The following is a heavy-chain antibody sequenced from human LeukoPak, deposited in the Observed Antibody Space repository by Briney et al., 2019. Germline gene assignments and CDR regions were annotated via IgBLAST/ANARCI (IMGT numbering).Heavy chain of an antibody. CDR2: IYYSGST. CDR3: XRDGRXXXXXDI. D-gene: IGHD1-26*01. Sequence: XXSXXCXVSGGSISSGGYWWSWIRQPRGRGREWIVYIYYSGSTYYNPSLKSRATISVDTAKNQLCRKRSDVTAGERDVYYCXRDGRXXXXXDIWGQXTXVTVSS. CDR1: GGSISSGGYW. J-gene: IGHJ3*02. V-gene: IGHV4-30-4*07.